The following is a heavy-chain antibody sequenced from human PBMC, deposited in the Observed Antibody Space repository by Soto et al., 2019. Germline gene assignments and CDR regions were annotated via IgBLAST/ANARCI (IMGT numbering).Heavy chain of an antibody. Sequence: GESLKISCTASGFTFGDYAMSWFRQAPGKGLEWVGFIRSKAYGGTTEYAASVKGRFTISRDDSKSIAYLQMNSLKTEDTAVYYCTRDLYSSSWYNWFDPWGQGTLVTVSS. D-gene: IGHD6-13*01. J-gene: IGHJ5*02. CDR3: TRDLYSSSWYNWFDP. V-gene: IGHV3-49*03. CDR1: GFTFGDYA. CDR2: IRSKAYGGTT.